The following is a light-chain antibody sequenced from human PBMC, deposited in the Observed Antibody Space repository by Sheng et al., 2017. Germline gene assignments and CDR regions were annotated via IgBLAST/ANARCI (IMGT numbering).Light chain of an antibody. Sequence: EIVLTQSPATLSVSPGERATLSCRASQSVSTYLAWYHQKPGQAPRLLIYGASTRATGIPARFNGSGSGTEFTLTITSLQSEDSAVYYCQQYENWPPWTFGQGTKVEIK. J-gene: IGKJ1*01. CDR2: GAS. CDR3: QQYENWPPWT. V-gene: IGKV3-15*01. CDR1: QSVSTY.